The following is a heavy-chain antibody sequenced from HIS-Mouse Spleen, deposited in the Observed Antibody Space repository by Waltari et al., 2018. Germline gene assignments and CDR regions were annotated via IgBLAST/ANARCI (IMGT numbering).Heavy chain of an antibody. D-gene: IGHD5-18*01. CDR1: GCSISSGDYY. Sequence: QVQLQESGPGLVKPSQTLSLTCTVSGCSISSGDYYWSWSRQPPGKGLEGVGYIYYSGSTYYHPSLKSRVTISVDTSKNQFSLKLSSVTAADTAVYYCASVDTAMVLFDYWGQGTLVTVSS. CDR2: IYYSGST. CDR3: ASVDTAMVLFDY. J-gene: IGHJ4*02. V-gene: IGHV4-30-4*01.